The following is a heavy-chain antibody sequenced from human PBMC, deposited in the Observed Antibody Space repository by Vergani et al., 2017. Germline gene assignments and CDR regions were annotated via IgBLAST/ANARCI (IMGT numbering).Heavy chain of an antibody. V-gene: IGHV4-39*01. J-gene: IGHJ2*01. CDR2: VIYSGNT. D-gene: IGHD3-10*01. CDR3: ARGRGDNCYFDL. CDR1: GASIDRSKNY. Sequence: QLQLQESGPGLVKPSETLSLTCSVSGASIDRSKNYWGWIRQPPGKGLEWIGSVIYSGNTNYDPSLKSRVTISIDTSQNQFSLKLNSVTAADTAVYYCARGRGDNCYFDLWGRGTLVTVSS.